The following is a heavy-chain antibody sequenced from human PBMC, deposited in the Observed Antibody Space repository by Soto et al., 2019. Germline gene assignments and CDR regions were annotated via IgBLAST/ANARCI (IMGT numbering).Heavy chain of an antibody. J-gene: IGHJ4*02. CDR2: IYPGDSDT. V-gene: IGHV5-51*01. D-gene: IGHD3-22*01. CDR1: GYSFTSYW. Sequence: GESLKISCKGSGYSFTSYWIGWVRQMPGKGLEWMGIIYPGDSDTRYSPSFQGQVTISADKSISTAYLQWSSLKASDTAMYYCARLYDSSGYYLRAPFGDYWGQGTLVTVSS. CDR3: ARLYDSSGYYLRAPFGDY.